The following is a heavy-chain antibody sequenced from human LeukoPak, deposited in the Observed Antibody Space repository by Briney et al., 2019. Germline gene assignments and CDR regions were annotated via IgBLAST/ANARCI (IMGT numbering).Heavy chain of an antibody. J-gene: IGHJ6*02. D-gene: IGHD4-17*01. V-gene: IGHV3-33*01. CDR3: ASGYGDPDPDYYGMDV. Sequence: GGSLRLSCAASGFTFSSYGMHWVRQAPGKGLEWVAVIWYDGSNKYYADSVKGRFTISRDNSKNTLYLQMNSLRAEDTAVYYCASGYGDPDPDYYGMDVWGQGTTVAVSS. CDR1: GFTFSSYG. CDR2: IWYDGSNK.